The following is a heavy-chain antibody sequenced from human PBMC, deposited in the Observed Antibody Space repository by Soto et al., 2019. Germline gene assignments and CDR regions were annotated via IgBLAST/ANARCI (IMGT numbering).Heavy chain of an antibody. CDR2: ISGSGGST. J-gene: IGHJ4*02. D-gene: IGHD3-10*01. V-gene: IGHV3-23*01. CDR1: GFTFSSYA. Sequence: GGSLRLSCAASGFTFSSYAMSWVRQAPGKGLEWVSAISGSGGSTYYADSVKGRFTISRDNSKNTLYLQMNSLRAEDTAVYYCAKLGLRYYYGSGSRPGYWGQGTLVTVSS. CDR3: AKLGLRYYYGSGSRPGY.